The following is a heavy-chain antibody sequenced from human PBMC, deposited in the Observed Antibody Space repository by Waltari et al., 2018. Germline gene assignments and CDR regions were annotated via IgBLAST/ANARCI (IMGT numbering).Heavy chain of an antibody. V-gene: IGHV1-69*04. CDR2: VIPFRDIT. Sequence: QVQLVQSGAEVKQPGSSVKVSCKASGDIFFTYAVSWLRQAPGQGLEWMGRVIPFRDITNYSQKFQDRVTITADKSTTPIDMELSSLTSDDTGVYYCARGVGPQAINFDYWGQGTLVTVSS. CDR1: GDIFFTYA. J-gene: IGHJ4*02. CDR3: ARGVGPQAINFDY. D-gene: IGHD1-26*01.